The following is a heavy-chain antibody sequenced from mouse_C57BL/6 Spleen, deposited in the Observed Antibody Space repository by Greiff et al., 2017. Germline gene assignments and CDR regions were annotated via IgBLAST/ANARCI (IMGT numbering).Heavy chain of an antibody. CDR2: ISSGSSTI. J-gene: IGHJ4*01. V-gene: IGHV5-17*01. CDR3: ARITTVVNYYAMDY. CDR1: GFTFSDYG. Sequence: DVQLVESGGGLVKPGGSLKLSCAASGFTFSDYGMHWVRQAPEKGLEWVAYISSGSSTIYYADTVKGRFTISRDNAKNTLFLQMTSLRSEDTAMYYCARITTVVNYYAMDYWGQGTSVTVSS. D-gene: IGHD1-1*01.